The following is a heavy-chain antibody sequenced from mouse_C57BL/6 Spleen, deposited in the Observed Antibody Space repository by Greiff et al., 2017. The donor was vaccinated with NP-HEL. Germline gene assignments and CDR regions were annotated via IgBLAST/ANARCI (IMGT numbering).Heavy chain of an antibody. CDR2: IYPGSGST. J-gene: IGHJ1*03. CDR1: GYTFTSYW. Sequence: VQLQQSGAELVKPGASVKMSCKASGYTFTSYWITWVKQRPGQGLEWIGDIYPGSGSTNYNEKFKSKATLTVDTSSSTAYMQLSSLTSEDSAVYYCASYYGSSYARCFDVWGTGTTVTVSS. D-gene: IGHD1-1*01. CDR3: ASYYGSSYARCFDV. V-gene: IGHV1-55*01.